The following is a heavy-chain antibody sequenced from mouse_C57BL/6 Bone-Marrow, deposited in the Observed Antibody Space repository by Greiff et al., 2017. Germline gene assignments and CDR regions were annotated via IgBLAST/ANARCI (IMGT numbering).Heavy chain of an antibody. CDR1: GFTFSSYA. CDR2: ISDGGSYT. D-gene: IGHD4-1*01. J-gene: IGHJ2*01. CDR3: ARENWEDY. Sequence: EVKLVESGGGLVKPGGSLKLSCAASGFTFSSYAMSWVRQTPEKRLEWVATISDGGSYTYYPDNVKGRFTISRDNAKNNRYLQMSHLKSEDTAMYYCARENWEDYWGQGTTLTVSS. V-gene: IGHV5-4*01.